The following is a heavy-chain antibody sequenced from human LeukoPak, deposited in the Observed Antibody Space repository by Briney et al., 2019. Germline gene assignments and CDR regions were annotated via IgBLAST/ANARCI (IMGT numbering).Heavy chain of an antibody. CDR3: ARHVYSSSWYIYYYGMDV. Sequence: SETLSLTCTVSGGSISSYYWSWIRQPPGKGLEGIGYIYYSGSTNYNPPLKSRGTISVDTSKNQCSLKLGSVTAADTAVYYCARHVYSSSWYIYYYGMDVWGHGTTVTVSS. J-gene: IGHJ6*02. CDR1: GGSISSYY. CDR2: IYYSGST. D-gene: IGHD6-13*01. V-gene: IGHV4-59*08.